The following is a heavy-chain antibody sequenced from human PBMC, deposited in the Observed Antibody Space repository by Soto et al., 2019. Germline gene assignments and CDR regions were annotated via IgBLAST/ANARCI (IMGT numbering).Heavy chain of an antibody. CDR2: INVYNGNT. CDR1: GYTFTNYG. CDR3: ARGLGSGSDSNQYHWFDP. D-gene: IGHD3-10*01. Sequence: QVQLVQSGGEVKKPGASVKVSCKASGYTFTNYGISSVQQAPGQGLEWMGWINVYNGNTKYAQKVQGRVTMTTDTSTSTSYMDLRSLRSDDTAVYYGARGLGSGSDSNQYHWFDPWGQRTLVTVSS. J-gene: IGHJ5*02. V-gene: IGHV1-18*01.